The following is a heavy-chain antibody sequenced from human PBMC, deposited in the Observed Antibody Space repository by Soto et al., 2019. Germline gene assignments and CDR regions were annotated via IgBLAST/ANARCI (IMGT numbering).Heavy chain of an antibody. CDR3: TTDRTVTTYYYYYGMDV. CDR1: GFTFSNAW. J-gene: IGHJ6*02. D-gene: IGHD4-17*01. V-gene: IGHV3-15*01. CDR2: IKSKTDGGTT. Sequence: EVQLVESGGGLVKPGGSLRLSCAASGFTFSNAWMSWVRQAPGKGLEWVGRIKSKTDGGTTDYAAPVKGRFTISRDDSKNTLYLQMNSLKTEDTAVYYCTTDRTVTTYYYYYGMDVWGQGTTVTVSS.